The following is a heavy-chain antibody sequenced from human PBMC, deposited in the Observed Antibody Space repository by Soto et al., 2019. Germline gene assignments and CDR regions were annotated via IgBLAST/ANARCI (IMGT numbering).Heavy chain of an antibody. CDR3: ARVDGSGTFSLLDY. D-gene: IGHD3-10*01. J-gene: IGHJ4*02. Sequence: SETLSLTCAVSGGSFTSNNWWTWVRQPPGQGLEWIGEIYRTGSTNYNPSLKSRVSVSVDTSKSQFSLKLSSVTAADTAVYFCARVDGSGTFSLLDYWGQGILVT. CDR2: IYRTGST. CDR1: GGSFTSNNW. V-gene: IGHV4-4*02.